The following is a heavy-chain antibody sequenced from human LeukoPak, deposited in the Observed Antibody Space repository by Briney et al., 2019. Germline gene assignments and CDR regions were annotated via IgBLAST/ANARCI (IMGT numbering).Heavy chain of an antibody. V-gene: IGHV4-39*07. Sequence: PSETLSLTCTVSGDSISSSNSYRGWIRQPPGKGLEWIGSIYYSGSTYYNPSLKSRVTISVDTSKNQFSLKLSSVTAADTAVYYCARSPGSYYFDYWGQGTLVTVSS. CDR2: IYYSGST. CDR3: ARSPGSYYFDY. J-gene: IGHJ4*02. D-gene: IGHD3-10*01. CDR1: GDSISSSNSY.